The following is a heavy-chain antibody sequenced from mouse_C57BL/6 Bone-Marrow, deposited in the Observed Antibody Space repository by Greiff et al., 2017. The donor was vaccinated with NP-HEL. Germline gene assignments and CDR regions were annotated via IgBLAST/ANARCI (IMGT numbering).Heavy chain of an antibody. CDR3: ARGGYYAMDD. J-gene: IGHJ4*01. V-gene: IGHV14-3*01. Sequence: EVQLQQSVAELVRPGASVKLSCTASGFNIKNTYMHWVKQRPEQGLEWIGRIDPATGNSTSASKFQGKGTITANTSSNTAYLQLSSLTSEDTAIYCCARGGYYAMDDWGQGTSVTVSS. CDR1: GFNIKNTY. CDR2: IDPATGNS.